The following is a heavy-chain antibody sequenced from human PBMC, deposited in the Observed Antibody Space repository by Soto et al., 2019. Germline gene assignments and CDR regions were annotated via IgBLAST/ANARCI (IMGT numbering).Heavy chain of an antibody. CDR1: GGSFSGYY. J-gene: IGHJ4*02. CDR2: INHSGST. D-gene: IGHD5-12*01. CDR3: ARVTTGDIVATITSGLFDY. V-gene: IGHV4-34*01. Sequence: SETLSLTCAVYGGSFSGYYWSWIRQPPGKGLEWIGEINHSGSTNYNPSLKSRVTISVDTSKNQFSLKLSSVTAADTAVYYCARVTTGDIVATITSGLFDYWGQGTLVTVSS.